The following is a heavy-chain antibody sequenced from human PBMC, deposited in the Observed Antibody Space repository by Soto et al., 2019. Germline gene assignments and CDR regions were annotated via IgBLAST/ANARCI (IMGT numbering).Heavy chain of an antibody. V-gene: IGHV4-59*02. J-gene: IGHJ3*02. CDR1: GGSVSSSY. CDR3: AKKYCTSTSCNDAFDI. CDR2: LYKSGST. Sequence: QVQLQESGPGLVKPSETLSLTCTVSGGSVSSSYWTWIRQPPGKGLEWIGYLYKSGSTNYNPSLKGRVTISVDTSKNQVSLRLSSVTAADTAVYYCAKKYCTSTSCNDAFDIWGQGTMVTVSS. D-gene: IGHD2-2*01.